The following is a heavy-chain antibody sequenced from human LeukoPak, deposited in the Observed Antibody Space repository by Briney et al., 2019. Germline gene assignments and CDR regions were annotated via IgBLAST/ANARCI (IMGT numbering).Heavy chain of an antibody. CDR2: IYPGDSDT. Sequence: PGESLKISCKGFGYTFTSYWIGWVRQMPGKGLEWMGIIYPGDSDTRYSPSFQVQGTISADKSISTAYLQWSSLKASDTAMYYCARRITEGGFDCWGQGTLVTVSS. CDR1: GYTFTSYW. D-gene: IGHD3-16*01. V-gene: IGHV5-51*01. J-gene: IGHJ4*02. CDR3: ARRITEGGFDC.